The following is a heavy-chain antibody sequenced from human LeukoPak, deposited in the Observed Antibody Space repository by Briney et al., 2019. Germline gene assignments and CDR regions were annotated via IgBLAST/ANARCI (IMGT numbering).Heavy chain of an antibody. Sequence: GGSLRLSCAASGLTFSNYGMSWVRQAPGRGLEWVSAISGSGGNTYYADSVKGRFTISRDNSKNTLYLQMNSLRAEDTAVYYCAKDDGGSYYIYYYYMDVWGKGTTVTISS. J-gene: IGHJ6*03. V-gene: IGHV3-23*01. D-gene: IGHD1-26*01. CDR2: ISGSGGNT. CDR3: AKDDGGSYYIYYYYMDV. CDR1: GLTFSNYG.